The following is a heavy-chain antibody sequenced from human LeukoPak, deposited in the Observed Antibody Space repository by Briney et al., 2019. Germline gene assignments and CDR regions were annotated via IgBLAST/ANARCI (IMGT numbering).Heavy chain of an antibody. D-gene: IGHD6-6*01. CDR2: INHSGST. CDR3: ARGKSIAAPTAVPYYYYGMDV. J-gene: IGHJ6*02. V-gene: IGHV4-34*01. Sequence: SETLSLTCAVYGGSFSGYYWSWIRQPPGKGLEWIGEINHSGSTNYNPSLKSRVTISVDTSKNQFSLKLSSVTAADTAVYYCARGKSIAAPTAVPYYYYGMDVWGQGTTVTVSS. CDR1: GGSFSGYY.